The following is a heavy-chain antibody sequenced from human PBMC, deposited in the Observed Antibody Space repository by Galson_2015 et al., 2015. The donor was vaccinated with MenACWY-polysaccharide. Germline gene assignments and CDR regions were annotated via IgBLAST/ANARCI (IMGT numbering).Heavy chain of an antibody. V-gene: IGHV2-5*02. CDR3: AHSPWVRGVTFSYFDY. CDR2: IYWDDDK. J-gene: IGHJ4*02. D-gene: IGHD3-10*01. Sequence: PALVKPTQTLTLTCTSSGFSLSTGGVGVGWIRQPPGKALEWLALIYWDDDKRYSPSLKSRLTITKDTSKNQVVLTMTNMDPVDTATYYCAHSPWVRGVTFSYFDYWGQGTLVTVSS. CDR1: GFSLSTGGVG.